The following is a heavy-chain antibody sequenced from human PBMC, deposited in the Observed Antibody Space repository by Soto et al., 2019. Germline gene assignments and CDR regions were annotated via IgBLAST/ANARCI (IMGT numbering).Heavy chain of an antibody. V-gene: IGHV3-23*01. CDR2: ISATGGGT. CDR1: GFKFSNYA. J-gene: IGHJ4*02. D-gene: IGHD3-16*01. Sequence: LRLSCAASGFKFSNYAMSWVRQAPGKGLEWVSLISATGGGTYYADSVKGRFTISRDNSHNTLYLQVHSLTAEDTAVYYCAKDRRAGGNSAFYFDFWGQGAQVTVSS. CDR3: AKDRRAGGNSAFYFDF.